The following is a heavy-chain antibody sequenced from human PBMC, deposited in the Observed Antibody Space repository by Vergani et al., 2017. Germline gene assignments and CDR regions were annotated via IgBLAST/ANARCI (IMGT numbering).Heavy chain of an antibody. CDR2: IYYSGST. V-gene: IGHV4-30-4*08. Sequence: QVQLQESGPGLVKPSQTLSLTCTVSGGSISSGDYYLSWIRQPPGKGLEWIGYIYYSGSTYYNPSLKSRVTISVDTSKNQFSPKLSSVTAADTAVYYCARSLIVVVPAAMAWFDPWGQGTLVTVSS. J-gene: IGHJ5*02. CDR1: GGSISSGDYY. D-gene: IGHD2-2*01. CDR3: ARSLIVVVPAAMAWFDP.